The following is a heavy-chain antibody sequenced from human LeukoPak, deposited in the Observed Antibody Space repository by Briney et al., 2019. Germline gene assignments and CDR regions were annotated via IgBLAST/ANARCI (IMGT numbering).Heavy chain of an antibody. J-gene: IGHJ4*02. CDR1: EFIFSGYW. Sequence: PGGSLRLPCAASEFIFSGYWMNWVRQAPGKGLEWVANIKQDGSEKQYVDSVRGRFTISRDNAKNSLYLQMNSLRVEDTAVYYCARDGFVGAADYWDQGTLVTVSS. CDR3: ARDGFVGAADY. V-gene: IGHV3-7*01. CDR2: IKQDGSEK. D-gene: IGHD6-13*01.